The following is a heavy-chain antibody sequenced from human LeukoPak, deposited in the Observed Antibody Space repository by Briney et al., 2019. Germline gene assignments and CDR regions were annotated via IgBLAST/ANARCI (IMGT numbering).Heavy chain of an antibody. CDR1: GGSISSYY. CDR3: ASSDPDYYDSSGQIDY. Sequence: PSETLSLTCTVSGGSISSYYWSWIRQPPGKGLEWIGYIYYSGSTNYNPSLKSRVTISVDTSKNQFSLKLSSVTAADTAVYYCASSDPDYYDSSGQIDYWGQGTLVTVSS. V-gene: IGHV4-59*01. CDR2: IYYSGST. D-gene: IGHD3-22*01. J-gene: IGHJ4*02.